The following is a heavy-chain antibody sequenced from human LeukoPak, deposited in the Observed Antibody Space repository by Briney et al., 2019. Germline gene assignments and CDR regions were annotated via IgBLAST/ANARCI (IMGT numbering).Heavy chain of an antibody. Sequence: ASVKVSCKASGYTFISYGISWVRPAPGQGVEWMGWISAYNGNTNYAQKLQDRVTMTTDTSTSTAYMDLRSLRSDDTAVYFCARSSIAAAGPYYTVFDYWGQGTLVTVSS. J-gene: IGHJ4*02. CDR3: ARSSIAAAGPYYTVFDY. V-gene: IGHV1-18*01. D-gene: IGHD6-13*01. CDR2: ISAYNGNT. CDR1: GYTFISYG.